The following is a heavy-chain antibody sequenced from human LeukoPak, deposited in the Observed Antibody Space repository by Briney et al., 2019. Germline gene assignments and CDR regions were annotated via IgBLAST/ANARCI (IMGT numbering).Heavy chain of an antibody. D-gene: IGHD2-2*01. CDR2: ISYSGSTI. CDR1: GSIFSSYD. V-gene: IGHV3-48*03. J-gene: IGHJ4*02. Sequence: GGSLRLSCAASGSIFSSYDMNWVRQAPGKGLEWVSYISYSGSTIYYADSVKGRFTVSRDNAKNSLYLQMNSLRDEDTAVYYCARGLAPGGQGTLVTVSS. CDR3: ARGLAP.